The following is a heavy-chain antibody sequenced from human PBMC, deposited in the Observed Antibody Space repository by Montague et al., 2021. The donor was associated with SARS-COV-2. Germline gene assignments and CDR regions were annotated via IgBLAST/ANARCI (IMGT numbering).Heavy chain of an antibody. D-gene: IGHD1-14*01. Sequence: LRLSCAASGFTFISYEMNWVRQTPGKGLEWISHISSSGGTIYYADSVKGRFTISRDNAKNSLYLQMHSLRAEDTGLYYCTKDRSYFGYWGQGTLVTVSS. CDR1: GFTFISYE. V-gene: IGHV3-48*03. J-gene: IGHJ4*02. CDR2: ISSSGGTI. CDR3: TKDRSYFGY.